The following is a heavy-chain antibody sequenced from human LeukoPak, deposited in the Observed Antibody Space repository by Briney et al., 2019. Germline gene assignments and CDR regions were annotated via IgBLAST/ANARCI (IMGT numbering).Heavy chain of an antibody. Sequence: GRSRRLSCAASGFTFSSYGMHWVRQAPGKGLEWVAVISYDGSNKYYADSVKGRFTISRDNSKNTLYLQMNSLRAEDTAVYYCATGEYYFDYWGQGTLVTVSS. CDR3: ATGEYYFDY. CDR2: ISYDGSNK. J-gene: IGHJ4*02. CDR1: GFTFSSYG. D-gene: IGHD3-10*01. V-gene: IGHV3-30*03.